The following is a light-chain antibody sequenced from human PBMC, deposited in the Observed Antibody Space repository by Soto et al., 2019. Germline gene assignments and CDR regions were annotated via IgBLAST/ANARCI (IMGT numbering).Light chain of an antibody. J-gene: IGKJ1*01. CDR3: QQRSNQLA. V-gene: IGKV3-11*01. CDR1: QSVSNY. CDR2: DAS. Sequence: EIVLTQSPATLSLSPGERATLSCRASQSVSNYLACYQQKPGQAPRLLIYDASNRATGIPARFSGSGSGTDFTLTISSLEPKDFAVYYCQQRSNQLAFGQGTKVDIK.